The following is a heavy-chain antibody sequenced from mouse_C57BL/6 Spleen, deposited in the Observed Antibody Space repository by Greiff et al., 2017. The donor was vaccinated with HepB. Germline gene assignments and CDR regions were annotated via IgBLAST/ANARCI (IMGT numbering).Heavy chain of an antibody. J-gene: IGHJ3*01. Sequence: EVKLMESGGGLVKPGGSLKLSCAASGFTFSSYAMSWVRQTPEKRLEWVATISDGGSYTYYPDNVKGRFTISRDNAKNNLYLQMSHLKAEDTAMYYCARDDYDRAYWGQGTLVTVSA. D-gene: IGHD2-4*01. CDR3: ARDDYDRAY. CDR1: GFTFSSYA. V-gene: IGHV5-4*01. CDR2: ISDGGSYT.